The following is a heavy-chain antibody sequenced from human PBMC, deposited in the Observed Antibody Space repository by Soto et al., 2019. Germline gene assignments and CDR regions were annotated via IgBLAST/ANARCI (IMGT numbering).Heavy chain of an antibody. CDR3: ARDPIYGGNSGAFDI. V-gene: IGHV1-18*01. Sequence: GASVKVSCKGSGYTFTSYGISWVRQAPGQGLEWMGWISAYNGNTNYAQKLQGRVTMTTDTSTSTAYMELRSLRSDDTAVYYCARDPIYGGNSGAFDIWGQGTMVTVSS. J-gene: IGHJ3*02. D-gene: IGHD4-17*01. CDR2: ISAYNGNT. CDR1: GYTFTSYG.